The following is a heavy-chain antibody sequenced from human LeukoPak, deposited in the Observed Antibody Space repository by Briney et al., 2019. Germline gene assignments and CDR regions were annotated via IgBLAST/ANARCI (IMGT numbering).Heavy chain of an antibody. CDR3: SSTFAGRRE. CDR1: GFTFGNYW. CDR2: IKQDGSEK. V-gene: IGHV3-7*01. D-gene: IGHD3-16*01. J-gene: IGHJ4*02. Sequence: GGSLRLSCAASGFTFGNYWMSWVRQAPGKGLEWVSNIKQDGSEKYYVDSVKGRFTISRDNAKSSLYLQMNSLRAEDTAVYYCSSTFAGRREWGQGTLVTVSS.